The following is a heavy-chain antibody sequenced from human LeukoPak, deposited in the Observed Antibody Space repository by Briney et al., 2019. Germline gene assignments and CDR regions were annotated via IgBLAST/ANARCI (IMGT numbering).Heavy chain of an antibody. CDR3: AKDRDPYLSYFDY. CDR2: ISGSGGTT. Sequence: GESLRLSCATSGFTFSSYGMSWVRQAPGKGLEWVSAISGSGGTTYYADSVKGRFTISRDNSKNTLYLQMNSLRAEDTAVYYCAKDRDPYLSYFDYWGQGTLVTVSS. J-gene: IGHJ4*02. CDR1: GFTFSSYG. V-gene: IGHV3-23*01.